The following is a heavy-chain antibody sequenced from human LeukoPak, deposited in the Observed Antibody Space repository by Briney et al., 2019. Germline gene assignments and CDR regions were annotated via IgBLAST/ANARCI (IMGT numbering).Heavy chain of an antibody. CDR1: GGSISSSS. CDR3: ARRWELPVYFDY. V-gene: IGHV3-48*01. J-gene: IGHJ4*02. CDR2: ISSSSSTI. D-gene: IGHD1-26*01. Sequence: ETLSLTCTVSGGSISSSSYYWGWIRQAPGKGLEWVSYISSSSSTIYYADSVKGRFTISRDNAKNSPYLQMNSLRAEDTAVYYCARRWELPVYFDYWGQGTLDTVSS.